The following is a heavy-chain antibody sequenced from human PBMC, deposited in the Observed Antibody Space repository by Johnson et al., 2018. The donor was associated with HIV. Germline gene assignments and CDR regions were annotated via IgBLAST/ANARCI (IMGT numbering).Heavy chain of an antibody. V-gene: IGHV3-11*04. Sequence: QVQLVESGGGLVQPGGSLRLSCAGSGFTFSDHAMGWVRQAPGKGLEWVSSMSGSGAVTYYADSVKGRFTVSRDNAKNSLYLQMNSLRAEDTAMYYCARDFLRLLDAFDIWGQGTMVTVSS. CDR1: GFTFSDHA. D-gene: IGHD3-16*01. CDR3: ARDFLRLLDAFDI. CDR2: MSGSGAVT. J-gene: IGHJ3*02.